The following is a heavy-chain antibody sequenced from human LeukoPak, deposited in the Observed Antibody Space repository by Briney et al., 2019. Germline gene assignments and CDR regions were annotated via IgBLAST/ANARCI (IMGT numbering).Heavy chain of an antibody. CDR2: SYCRSKWGH. Sequence: SQALSLTCAMSRDSASSNTAACNWIRHSPWRCLDLLGRSYCRSKWGHDYALSVKSRITLDPDTSKNQFSLQLNSVTPEDTAVYYCARDILGEGSTWGQGTLVTVSS. J-gene: IGHJ5*02. CDR1: RDSASSNTAA. CDR3: ARDILGEGST. V-gene: IGHV6-1*01.